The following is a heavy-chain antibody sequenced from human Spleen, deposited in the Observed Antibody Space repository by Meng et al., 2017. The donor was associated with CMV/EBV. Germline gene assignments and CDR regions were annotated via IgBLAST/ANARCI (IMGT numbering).Heavy chain of an antibody. J-gene: IGHJ4*02. D-gene: IGHD4-17*01. CDR2: IHSDGSST. CDR3: ARDVGDYVSGVD. CDR1: GFRFNDHD. Sequence: GGSLRLSCAASGFRFNDHDMIWVRQAPGKGLVWVSRIHSDGSSTSYADSVKGRFTISRDNAKNTLFLEMNSLRVEDTAVYFCARDVGDYVSGVDWGQGTLVTVSS. V-gene: IGHV3-74*01.